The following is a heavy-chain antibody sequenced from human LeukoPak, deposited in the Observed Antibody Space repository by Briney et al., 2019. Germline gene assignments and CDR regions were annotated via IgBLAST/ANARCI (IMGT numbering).Heavy chain of an antibody. V-gene: IGHV3-43D*03. CDR1: GFTFDDYA. D-gene: IGHD6-19*01. CDR3: AKDIAVADIRYYFDY. J-gene: IGHJ4*02. Sequence: PGRSLRLSCAASGFTFDDYAMHWVRQAPGKGLEWVSLISWDGGSTYYADSVKGRFTISRDNSKNSLYLQMNSLRAEDTALYYCAKDIAVADIRYYFDYWGQGTLVTVSS. CDR2: ISWDGGST.